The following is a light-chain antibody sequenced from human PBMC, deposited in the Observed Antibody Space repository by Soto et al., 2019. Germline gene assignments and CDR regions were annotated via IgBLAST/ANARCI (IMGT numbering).Light chain of an antibody. CDR1: SSDVGDYNY. CDR2: EVS. Sequence: QSALTQPASVSGSPGQSITISCTGTSSDVGDYNYVSWYQQHPGKAPKLMIYEVSDRPSGVSSRFSGSKSGKTASLTISGLQAEDEADYYCSSYAGSSTFVFGAGTKLTVL. V-gene: IGLV2-14*01. CDR3: SSYAGSSTFV. J-gene: IGLJ1*01.